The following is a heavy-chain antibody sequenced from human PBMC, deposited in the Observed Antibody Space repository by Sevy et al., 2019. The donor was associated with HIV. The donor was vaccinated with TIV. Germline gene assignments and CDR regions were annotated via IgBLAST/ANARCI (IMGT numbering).Heavy chain of an antibody. V-gene: IGHV3-48*03. D-gene: IGHD2-2*01. CDR2: ISSSGSTI. Sequence: GGSLRLSCAASGFTFSSYEMNWVRQAPGKGLEWVSYISSSGSTIYYADSVKGRFTISRDNAKTSLYLQMNSLRVEDTAVYYCARDCSRASCRWGMDVWGQGTMVTVSS. CDR1: GFTFSSYE. CDR3: ARDCSRASCRWGMDV. J-gene: IGHJ6*02.